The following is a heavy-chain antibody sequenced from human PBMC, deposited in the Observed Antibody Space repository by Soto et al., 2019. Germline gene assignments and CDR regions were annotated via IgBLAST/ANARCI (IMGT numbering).Heavy chain of an antibody. J-gene: IGHJ4*02. Sequence: GGSLRLSCAASGFTFSSYWMHWVRQAPGKGLVWVSRIKSDGSNTAYADSVKGRFTISRDNAKNTLYLQMNSLRAEDTAVYYCARGSHSSSGAVKAQDYWGQGAQVTVSS. CDR1: GFTFSSYW. CDR3: ARGSHSSSGAVKAQDY. V-gene: IGHV3-74*01. CDR2: IKSDGSNT. D-gene: IGHD6-6*01.